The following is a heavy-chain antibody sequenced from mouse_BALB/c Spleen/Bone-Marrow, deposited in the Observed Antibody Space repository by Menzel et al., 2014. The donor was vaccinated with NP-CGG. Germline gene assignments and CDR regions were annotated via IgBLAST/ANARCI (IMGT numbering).Heavy chain of an antibody. CDR2: IWSGGST. D-gene: IGHD2-10*02. CDR1: GFSLTSYG. CDR3: ARNSRGYGNSFAY. V-gene: IGHV2-2*02. J-gene: IGHJ3*01. Sequence: QVQLQQPGPGLVQPSQSLSITCTVSGFSLTSYGVHWVRQSPGKGLEWLGVIWSGGSTDYNAAFISRLSISKDNSKSQVFFKMSSLQANDTATYHCARNSRGYGNSFAYWGQGTLVTVSA.